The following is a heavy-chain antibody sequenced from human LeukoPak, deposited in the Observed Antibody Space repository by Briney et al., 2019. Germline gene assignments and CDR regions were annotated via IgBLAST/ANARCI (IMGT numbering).Heavy chain of an antibody. CDR1: GGSISSYY. Sequence: SETLSLTCTVSGGSISSYYWSGIRQPPGKGLEWIGYIYTSGSTNYNPSLKSRVTISVDTSKNQFSLKLSSVTAADTAVYYCARGQFSYYFDYWGQGTLVTVSS. CDR2: IYTSGST. J-gene: IGHJ4*02. CDR3: ARGQFSYYFDY. D-gene: IGHD3-10*01. V-gene: IGHV4-4*09.